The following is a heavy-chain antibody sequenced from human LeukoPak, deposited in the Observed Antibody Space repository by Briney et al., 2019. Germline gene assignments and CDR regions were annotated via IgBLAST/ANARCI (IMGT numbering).Heavy chain of an antibody. CDR2: IFPSGGEI. CDR1: GFTFSTFA. V-gene: IGHV3-21*01. D-gene: IGHD6-25*01. Sequence: GGSLRLSCAASGFTFSTFAMIWVRQPPGKGLEWVSSIFPSGGEIHYADSVRGRFTISRDNAKNSLYLQMNSLRAEDTAVYYCARDGASGRWGQGTLVTVSS. J-gene: IGHJ4*02. CDR3: ARDGASGR.